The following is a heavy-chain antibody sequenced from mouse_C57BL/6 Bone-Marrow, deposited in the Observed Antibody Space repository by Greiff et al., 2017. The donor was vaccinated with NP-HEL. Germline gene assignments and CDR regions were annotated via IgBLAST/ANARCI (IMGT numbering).Heavy chain of an antibody. Sequence: QVQLKQSGAELVRPGASVRLSCKASGYSFTHFWVNWVKQRPGQGLEWLAMIHPSDSETRLNQKFKDKATLTVDKSSNTAYMQLASPTSEDSAVYYCARTLYGTRNYFDYWGQGTTLTVSS. V-gene: IGHV1-61*01. CDR1: GYSFTHFW. D-gene: IGHD1-1*01. CDR3: ARTLYGTRNYFDY. CDR2: IHPSDSET. J-gene: IGHJ2*01.